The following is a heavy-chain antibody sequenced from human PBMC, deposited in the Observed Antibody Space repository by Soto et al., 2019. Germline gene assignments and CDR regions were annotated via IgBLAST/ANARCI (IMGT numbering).Heavy chain of an antibody. V-gene: IGHV1-18*01. CDR2: ISAYTDTP. CDR3: ARAVPGVEAGSDP. Sequence: ASVKVSCKASGYTFTNFGVTWVRRAPGQGLEWMGWISAYTDTPNYAQKFQGRVTMTIDTSTSTDYMDLRSLTSDDTAVYYCARAVPGVEAGSDPWGGGSLVTVS. CDR1: GYTFTNFG. D-gene: IGHD2-2*01. J-gene: IGHJ5*02.